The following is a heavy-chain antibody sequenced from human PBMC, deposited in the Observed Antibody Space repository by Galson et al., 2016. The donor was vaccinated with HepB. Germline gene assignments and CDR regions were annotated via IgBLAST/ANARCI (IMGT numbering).Heavy chain of an antibody. J-gene: IGHJ4*02. Sequence: SLRLSCAASGFTFTDYTMNWFRLAPGKGLQWVSSISASHRFINYVDSVKGRFAITRDNAKNSQYLQMNSMRAEDTAVYYCARAYGDYAYTDHWGQGTQVIVSS. CDR2: ISASHRFI. CDR3: ARAYGDYAYTDH. V-gene: IGHV3-21*01. CDR1: GFTFTDYT. D-gene: IGHD4-17*01.